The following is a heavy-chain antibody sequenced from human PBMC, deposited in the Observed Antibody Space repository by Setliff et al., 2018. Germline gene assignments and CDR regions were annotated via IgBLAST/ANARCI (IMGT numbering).Heavy chain of an antibody. D-gene: IGHD3-10*01. V-gene: IGHV3-9*01. CDR1: GFTFDDYA. Sequence: GGSLRLSCAASGFTFDDYAMHWVRQAPGKGLEWVSGISWNSGSIGYADSVKGRFTISRDNAENSVYLQMSSLRAEDTAVYYCARDRKVYYYGSGLDYWGQGALVTVSS. CDR2: ISWNSGSI. CDR3: ARDRKVYYYGSGLDY. J-gene: IGHJ4*02.